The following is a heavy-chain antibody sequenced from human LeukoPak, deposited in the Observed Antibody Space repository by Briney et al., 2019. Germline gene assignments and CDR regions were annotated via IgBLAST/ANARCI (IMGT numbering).Heavy chain of an antibody. J-gene: IGHJ4*02. V-gene: IGHV1-69*15. CDR2: IIPIFGTA. D-gene: IGHD5-24*01. Sequence: ASVKVSCKASGGTFSSYAISWVRQAPGQGLEWMGRIIPIFGTANYAQKFQGRVTITADESTSTAYMELSSLRSEDTAVYYCARTEMWAPPHLIDYWGQGTLVTVSS. CDR3: ARTEMWAPPHLIDY. CDR1: GGTFSSYA.